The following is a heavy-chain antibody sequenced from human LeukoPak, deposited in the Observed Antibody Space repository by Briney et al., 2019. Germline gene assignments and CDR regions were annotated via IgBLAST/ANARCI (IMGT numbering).Heavy chain of an antibody. CDR1: GGSISSYH. V-gene: IGHV4-59*08. D-gene: IGHD2-21*01. CDR3: ARPSASDHSYSFDY. J-gene: IGHJ4*02. CDR2: IYYDGST. Sequence: PSETLSLTCTVSGGSISSYHWSWIRQPPGKGLEWIGYIYYDGSTDYNPSLKSRVTISVDTSKNQFSLKLSSVTAADTAVYYCARPSASDHSYSFDYWGQGILVTVSS.